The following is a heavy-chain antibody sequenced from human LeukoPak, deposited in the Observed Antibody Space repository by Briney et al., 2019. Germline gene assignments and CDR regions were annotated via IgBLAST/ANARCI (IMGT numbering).Heavy chain of an antibody. CDR2: ICYSGST. CDR1: GGSISSYY. D-gene: IGHD6-13*01. J-gene: IGHJ4*02. Sequence: SETLSLTCTVSGGSISSYYWSWIRQPPGKGLEWIGYICYSGSTNYNPSPKSRVTISVDTSKNQFSLKLSSVTAADTAVYYCARAFGGAAASFDYWGQGTLVTVSS. V-gene: IGHV4-59*01. CDR3: ARAFGGAAASFDY.